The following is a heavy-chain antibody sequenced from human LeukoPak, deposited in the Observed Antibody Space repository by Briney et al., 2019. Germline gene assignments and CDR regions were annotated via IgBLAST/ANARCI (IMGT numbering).Heavy chain of an antibody. V-gene: IGHV3-48*01. J-gene: IGHJ5*02. CDR2: LTGSATTT. CDR3: ARDVGYRSWFDP. CDR1: GFTFNTFG. D-gene: IGHD5-18*01. Sequence: GGSLRLYCATSGFTFNTFGMHWVRQAPGKGLEWVSYLTGSATTTYYADSVKGRFTISRDNGKNSLYLQMNSLRAEDTSVYYCARDVGYRSWFDPWGQGTLVIVSS.